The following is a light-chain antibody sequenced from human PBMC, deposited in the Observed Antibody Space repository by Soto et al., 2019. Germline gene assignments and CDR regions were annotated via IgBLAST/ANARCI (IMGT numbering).Light chain of an antibody. J-gene: IGLJ1*01. CDR3: QSCDSRLSGSGV. Sequence: QSALTQPPSVSGAPGQRVTISCTGSSSNIGAGYDVHWYQQLPGTAPKLLIYRNTNRPSGVPDRFSGSKSGTSASLAITGLQAEDEADHSSQSCDSRLSGSGVFGTGTKVTVL. CDR2: RNT. CDR1: SSNIGAGYD. V-gene: IGLV1-40*01.